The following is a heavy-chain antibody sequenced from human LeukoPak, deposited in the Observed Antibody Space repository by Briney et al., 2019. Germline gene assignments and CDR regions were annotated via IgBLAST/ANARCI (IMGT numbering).Heavy chain of an antibody. CDR3: AKDDWYSSGWTGNYYFDY. CDR2: ISGTGGST. D-gene: IGHD6-19*01. Sequence: PGGSLRLSCAASGFTFSTYAMTWVRQAPGKGLEWVSLISGTGGSTYYADSVKGRFTISRDNSKNTLYLQMNSLRAEDTAVYYCAKDDWYSSGWTGNYYFDYWGQGTLVTVSS. J-gene: IGHJ4*02. V-gene: IGHV3-23*01. CDR1: GFTFSTYA.